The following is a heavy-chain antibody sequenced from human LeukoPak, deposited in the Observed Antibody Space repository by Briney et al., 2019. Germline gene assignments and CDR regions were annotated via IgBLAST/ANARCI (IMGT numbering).Heavy chain of an antibody. V-gene: IGHV1-69*04. CDR3: ARDDPIAAAGNAFDI. CDR2: IIPILGIA. CDR1: GGTFSSYA. Sequence: SVKVSRKASGGTFSSYAISWVRQAPGQGLEWMGRIIPILGIANYAQKFQGRVTITADKSTSTAYMELSSLRSEDTAVYYCARDDPIAAAGNAFDIWGQGTMVTVSS. J-gene: IGHJ3*02. D-gene: IGHD6-13*01.